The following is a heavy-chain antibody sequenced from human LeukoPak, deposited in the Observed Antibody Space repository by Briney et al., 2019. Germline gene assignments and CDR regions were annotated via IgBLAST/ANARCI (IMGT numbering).Heavy chain of an antibody. V-gene: IGHV3-9*01. J-gene: IGHJ4*02. CDR2: ISWNSGNI. CDR3: AKKKGGSGKYFDY. D-gene: IGHD3-10*01. Sequence: GRSLRLSCIGSGFTFDDYAMHWVRQAPGKGLEWVSGISWNSGNIGYADSVKGRFTISRDNAKNSLYLQMNSLRTEDTALYFCAKKKGGSGKYFDYWGQGTLVTVSS. CDR1: GFTFDDYA.